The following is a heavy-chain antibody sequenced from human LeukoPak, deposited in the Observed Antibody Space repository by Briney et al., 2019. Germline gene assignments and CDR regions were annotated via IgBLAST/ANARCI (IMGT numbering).Heavy chain of an antibody. CDR1: GGSISSGGHY. Sequence: PSETLSLTCTVSGGSISSGGHYWSWIRQHPGKGLEWIGYIYYSGSTYYNPSLKSRVTISVDTSKNQFSLKLSSVTAADTAVYYCARSYYDSSGYPRYYYYGMDVWGQGTTVTVSS. CDR2: IYYSGST. D-gene: IGHD3-22*01. V-gene: IGHV4-31*03. CDR3: ARSYYDSSGYPRYYYYGMDV. J-gene: IGHJ6*02.